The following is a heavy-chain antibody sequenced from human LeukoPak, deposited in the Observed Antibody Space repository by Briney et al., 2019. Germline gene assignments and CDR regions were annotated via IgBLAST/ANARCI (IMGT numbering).Heavy chain of an antibody. Sequence: AGGSLRLSCAASGFTFSSYAMHWVRQAPGKGLEWVAVISYDGSNKYYADSVKGRFTISRDNSKNTLYLQMNSLRAEDTAVYYCARVRRGSGIIDYWGQGTLVTVSS. J-gene: IGHJ4*02. CDR2: ISYDGSNK. D-gene: IGHD2-15*01. V-gene: IGHV3-30*04. CDR1: GFTFSSYA. CDR3: ARVRRGSGIIDY.